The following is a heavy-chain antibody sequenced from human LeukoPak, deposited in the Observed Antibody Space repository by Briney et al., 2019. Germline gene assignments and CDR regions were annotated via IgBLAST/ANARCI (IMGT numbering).Heavy chain of an antibody. CDR1: GYTFTSYY. CDR3: ARDPRGSGGMDV. V-gene: IGHV1-46*01. Sequence: GASVKVSCKASGYTFTSYYMHWVRQAPGQGLEWMGIINPSGGSTSYAQKFQGRVTMTRDMSTSTVYMELSSLRSEDTAVYYCARDPRGSGGMDVWGKGTTVTISS. D-gene: IGHD6-19*01. J-gene: IGHJ6*04. CDR2: INPSGGST.